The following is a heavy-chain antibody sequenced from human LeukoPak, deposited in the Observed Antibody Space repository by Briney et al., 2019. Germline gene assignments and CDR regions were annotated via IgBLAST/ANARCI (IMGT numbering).Heavy chain of an antibody. V-gene: IGHV1-2*02. CDR3: ARVSYYDSSGYYTNRFDY. D-gene: IGHD3-22*01. CDR1: GYTFTGYY. J-gene: IGHJ4*02. Sequence: GASVKVSCKASGYTFTGYYMHWVRQAPGQGLEWMGWINPNSGGTNYAQKFQGRGTMTRDTSISTAYMELSRLRSDDTAVYYCARVSYYDSSGYYTNRFDYWGQGTLVTVSS. CDR2: INPNSGGT.